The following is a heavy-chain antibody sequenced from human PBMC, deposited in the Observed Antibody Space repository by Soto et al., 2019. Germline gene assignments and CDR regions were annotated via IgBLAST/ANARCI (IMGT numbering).Heavy chain of an antibody. Sequence: LRLSCEASGFIFTNFWMHRVRQVPGKGLVWVSRIDTGGSSTSYADSVKGRFTISRDNAKNTVCLQMNSLRAEDTGVYYCAKDSWYFDLWSQGSLVTVSS. CDR2: IDTGGSST. D-gene: IGHD6-13*01. CDR1: GFIFTNFW. J-gene: IGHJ4*02. CDR3: AKDSWYFDL. V-gene: IGHV3-74*01.